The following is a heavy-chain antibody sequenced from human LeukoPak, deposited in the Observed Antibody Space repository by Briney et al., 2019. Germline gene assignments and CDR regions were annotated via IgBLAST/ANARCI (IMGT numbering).Heavy chain of an antibody. CDR1: GFTFSHFG. CDR3: AGGKTAPRRPDFYQSMDV. J-gene: IGHJ6*03. D-gene: IGHD3-16*01. CDR2: IWSDGTNR. Sequence: PGTSLTLSCEASGFTFSHFGMHWVRQAPGKGLEWVAVIWSDGTNRYYADSVKGRFTISRDNSQNTLYLQMNSLRPDDTAIYYCAGGKTAPRRPDFYQSMDVWGKGTTVTVSS. V-gene: IGHV3-30*19.